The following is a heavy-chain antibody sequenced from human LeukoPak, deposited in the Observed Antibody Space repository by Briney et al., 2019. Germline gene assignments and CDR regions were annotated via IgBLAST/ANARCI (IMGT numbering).Heavy chain of an antibody. CDR1: GYSISSGYY. D-gene: IGHD6-13*01. CDR3: AREGIAAAGLPYYFDY. CDR2: IYHSGST. V-gene: IGHV4-38-2*02. Sequence: SGTLSLTCTVSGYSISSGYYWGWIRQPPGKGLEWIGRIYHSGSTYYNPSLKSRVTISVDTSKNQFSLKLSSVTAADTAVYYCAREGIAAAGLPYYFDYWGQGTLVTVSS. J-gene: IGHJ4*02.